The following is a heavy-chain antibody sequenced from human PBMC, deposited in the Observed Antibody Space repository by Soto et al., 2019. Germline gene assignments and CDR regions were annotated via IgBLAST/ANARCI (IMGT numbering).Heavy chain of an antibody. CDR2: ISGSGGST. CDR3: AKAPQGAMVRGVIITFAFDY. CDR1: GFTFSSYA. Sequence: PGGSLRLSCAASGFTFSSYAMSWVRQAPGKGLEWVSAISGSGGSTYYADSVKGRFTISRDNSKNALYLQMNSLRAEDTAVYYCAKAPQGAMVRGVIITFAFDYWGQGTLVTVSS. V-gene: IGHV3-23*01. J-gene: IGHJ4*02. D-gene: IGHD3-10*01.